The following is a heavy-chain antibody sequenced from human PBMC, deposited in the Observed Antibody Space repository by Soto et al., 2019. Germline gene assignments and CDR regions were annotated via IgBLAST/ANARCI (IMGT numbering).Heavy chain of an antibody. D-gene: IGHD3-10*01. J-gene: IGHJ4*02. CDR2: ISYDGSTQ. V-gene: IGHV3-30*18. CDR1: GFTFTNYA. CDR3: AKDYRAGFFGGSGTFDY. Sequence: QVQLVESGGAVVQPGRSLRLSCAASGFTFTNYAIHWVRQTPGKGLEWVAVISYDGSTQNYADSVKGRFTISRDDSKNSLYLQMNGLSPADTAVYYCAKDYRAGFFGGSGTFDYWGQGTLVTVSS.